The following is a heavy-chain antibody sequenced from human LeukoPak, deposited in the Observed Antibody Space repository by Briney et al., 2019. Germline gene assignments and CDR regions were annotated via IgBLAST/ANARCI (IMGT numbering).Heavy chain of an antibody. CDR3: ARGPRHYYYYMDV. Sequence: SETLSLTCTVSGGSISSSSYYWGWIRQPPGKGLEWIGSIYYSGSTYYNPSLKSRVTISVDTSKNQFSLKLSSVTAADTAVYYCARGPRHYYYYMDVWGKGTTVTVSS. CDR1: GGSISSSSYY. J-gene: IGHJ6*03. CDR2: IYYSGST. V-gene: IGHV4-39*07.